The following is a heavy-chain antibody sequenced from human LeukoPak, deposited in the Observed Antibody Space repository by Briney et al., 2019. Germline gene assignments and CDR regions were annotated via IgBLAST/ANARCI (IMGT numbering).Heavy chain of an antibody. CDR2: IYESGST. CDR3: ARDGTWELNWFDS. D-gene: IGHD1-26*01. V-gene: IGHV4-38-2*02. Sequence: SETLSLTCAVSGYSISSGYYWAWIRQPPGKRLEWIGSIYESGSTYYNPSLQSRVTISVDTSKNQLSLKLTSVTAADTAVYYCARDGTWELNWFDSWGQGTLVTVSS. J-gene: IGHJ5*01. CDR1: GYSISSGYY.